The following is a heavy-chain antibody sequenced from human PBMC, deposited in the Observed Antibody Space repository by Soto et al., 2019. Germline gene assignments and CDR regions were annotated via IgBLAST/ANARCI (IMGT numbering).Heavy chain of an antibody. CDR3: ARGILGYCTNGVCYTGYYYYYYMDV. CDR2: INHSGST. D-gene: IGHD2-8*01. Sequence: SETLSLTCAVYGGSFSGYYWSWIRQPPGKGLEWIGEINHSGSTNYNPSLKSRVTISVDTSKNQFSLKLSSVTAADTAVYYCARGILGYCTNGVCYTGYYYYYYMDVWGKGTTVTVSS. J-gene: IGHJ6*03. CDR1: GGSFSGYY. V-gene: IGHV4-34*01.